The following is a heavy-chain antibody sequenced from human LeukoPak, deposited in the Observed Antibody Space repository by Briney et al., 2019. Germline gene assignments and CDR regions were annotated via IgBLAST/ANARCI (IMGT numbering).Heavy chain of an antibody. CDR1: GGTFSSYA. CDR2: IIPTLGLT. D-gene: IGHD3-16*02. CDR3: ARLSFPTDY. V-gene: IGHV1-69*04. Sequence: SVKVSCKASGGTFSSYAMNWVRQAPGQGLEWMGRIIPTLGLTEYAPKFQGRVTISADTSTSTAYMEVSSLRSEDTAVYYCARLSFPTDYWGQGTLVTVSS. J-gene: IGHJ4*02.